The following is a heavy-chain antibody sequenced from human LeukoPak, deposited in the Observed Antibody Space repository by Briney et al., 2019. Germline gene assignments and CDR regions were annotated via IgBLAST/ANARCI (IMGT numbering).Heavy chain of an antibody. J-gene: IGHJ3*02. CDR2: IYTSGST. V-gene: IGHV4-61*09. CDR3: ARDSSGYLDAFDI. D-gene: IGHD3-22*01. CDR1: GGSISSGSYY. Sequence: SQTLSLTCTVSGGSISSGSYYWSWIRQPAGKGLEWIGHIYTSGSTNYNPSLKSRVTISVDTSKNQFSLKLSSVTAADTAVYYCARDSSGYLDAFDIWGQGTMVTVSS.